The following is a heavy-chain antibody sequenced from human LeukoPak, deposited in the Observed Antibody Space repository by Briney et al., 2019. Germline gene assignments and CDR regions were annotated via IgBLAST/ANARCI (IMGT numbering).Heavy chain of an antibody. CDR2: INAGNGDA. CDR3: GKSAPSGFDP. V-gene: IGHV1-3*01. J-gene: IGHJ5*02. CDR1: GYTFTTYA. Sequence: ASVTVSFTASGYTFTTYAIHWARQAPGRSLEWMGRINAGNGDAKYSQNFHDRITITRDTSASTVYMELTSLRSEDTAVYYCGKSAPSGFDPWGQGTLVTVSS.